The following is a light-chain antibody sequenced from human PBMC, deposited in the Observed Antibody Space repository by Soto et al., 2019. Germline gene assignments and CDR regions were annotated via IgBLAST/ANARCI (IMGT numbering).Light chain of an antibody. Sequence: EIVMTQSPATLSVSPGERATLSCRASQSVSSNLAWYQQKPGQAPRLLIYGASTRATGIPARFSGSGSGTDFTLTISSLEPEDFAVYYCQQRSNWPPFTFGPGTKLDIK. CDR2: GAS. J-gene: IGKJ3*01. V-gene: IGKV3-11*01. CDR3: QQRSNWPPFT. CDR1: QSVSSN.